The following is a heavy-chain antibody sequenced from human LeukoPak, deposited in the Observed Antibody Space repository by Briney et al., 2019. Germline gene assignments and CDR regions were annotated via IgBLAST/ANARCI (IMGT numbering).Heavy chain of an antibody. D-gene: IGHD2-2*01. V-gene: IGHV4-39*01. CDR1: GGSISSTIYY. Sequence: PSETLSLTCTVSGGSISSTIYYWAWIRQPPEKGLEWIGSMYYSGNTYNNPSLRSRVTISVDTSKNQFSLKLTSVTAADTAVYYCARGALGSSSTSCGYWGQGTLVTVSS. CDR3: ARGALGSSSTSCGY. J-gene: IGHJ4*02. CDR2: MYYSGNT.